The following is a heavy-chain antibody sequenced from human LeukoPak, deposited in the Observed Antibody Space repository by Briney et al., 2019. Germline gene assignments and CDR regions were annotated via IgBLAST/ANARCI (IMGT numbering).Heavy chain of an antibody. J-gene: IGHJ5*02. D-gene: IGHD4-17*01. V-gene: IGHV5-51*01. Sequence: GESLKISCKGSGYSFTSYWIGWVRQMPGKSLEWMGIIYPGDSYTRYSPSFQGQVTISADKSISTAYLQWSSLKASDTAMYYCAKSTGAITVTTGEWFDPWGQGTLVTVSS. CDR1: GYSFTSYW. CDR2: IYPGDSYT. CDR3: AKSTGAITVTTGEWFDP.